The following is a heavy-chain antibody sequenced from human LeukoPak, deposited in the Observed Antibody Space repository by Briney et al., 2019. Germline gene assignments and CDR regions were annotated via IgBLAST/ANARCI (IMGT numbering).Heavy chain of an antibody. J-gene: IGHJ4*02. V-gene: IGHV3-11*01. CDR3: AKPAPFSSGWYSFDY. CDR2: ISSSGSTI. Sequence: GGSLRLSCAASGFTFSDYYMSWIRQAPGKGLEWVSYISSSGSTIYYADSVKGRFTISRDNAKNSLYLQMNSLRAEDTAVYYCAKPAPFSSGWYSFDYWGQGTLVTVSS. D-gene: IGHD6-19*01. CDR1: GFTFSDYY.